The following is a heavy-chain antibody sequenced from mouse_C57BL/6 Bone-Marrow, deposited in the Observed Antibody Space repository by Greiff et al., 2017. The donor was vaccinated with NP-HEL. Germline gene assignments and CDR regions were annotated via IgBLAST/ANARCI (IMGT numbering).Heavy chain of an antibody. CDR1: GYTFTDYN. J-gene: IGHJ1*03. V-gene: IGHV1-18*01. CDR2: INPNNGGT. D-gene: IGHD2-1*01. Sequence: SGPELVKPGASVKIPCKASGYTFTDYNMDWVKQSHGKSLEWIGDINPNNGGTIYNQKFKGKATLTVDKSSSTAYRELRSLTSEDTAVYYCARDGNYEWYFDVWGTGTTVTVSS. CDR3: ARDGNYEWYFDV.